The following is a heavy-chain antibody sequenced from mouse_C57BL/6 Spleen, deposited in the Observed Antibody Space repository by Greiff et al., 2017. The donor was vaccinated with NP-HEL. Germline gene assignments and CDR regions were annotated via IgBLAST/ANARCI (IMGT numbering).Heavy chain of an antibody. Sequence: VQLQQSGAELVKPGASVKLSCKASGYTFTEYTIHWVKQRSGQGLEWIGWFYPGSGSIKYNEKFKDKATLTADKSSSTVYMELSRLTSEDSAVYFCARHEGYYYGSSYDDFDYWGQGTTLTVSS. CDR1: GYTFTEYT. CDR3: ARHEGYYYGSSYDDFDY. CDR2: FYPGSGSI. J-gene: IGHJ2*01. D-gene: IGHD1-1*01. V-gene: IGHV1-62-2*01.